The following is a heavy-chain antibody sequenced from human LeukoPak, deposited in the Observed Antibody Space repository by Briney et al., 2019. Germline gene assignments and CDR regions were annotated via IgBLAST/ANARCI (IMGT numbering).Heavy chain of an antibody. D-gene: IGHD1-20*01. CDR3: ARGGITGTTLDY. V-gene: IGHV3-30-3*01. Sequence: QPGRSLRLSCAASGFTFSSYAMHWVRQAPGKGLEWVAVISYDGSNKYYADSVNGRFTISRDNSKNTLYLQMNSLRAEDTAVYYCARGGITGTTLDYWGQGTLVTVSS. CDR1: GFTFSSYA. J-gene: IGHJ4*02. CDR2: ISYDGSNK.